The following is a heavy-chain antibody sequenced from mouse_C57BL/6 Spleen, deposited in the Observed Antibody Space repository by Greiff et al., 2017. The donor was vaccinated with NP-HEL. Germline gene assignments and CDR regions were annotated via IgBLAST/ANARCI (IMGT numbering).Heavy chain of an antibody. CDR1: GYSFTGYY. CDR3: ARIRVGFDY. V-gene: IGHV1-42*01. Sequence: VQLQQSGPELVKPGASVKISCKASGYSFTGYYMNWVKQSPEKSLEWIGEINPSTGGTTYNQKFKAKATLTVDKSSSTAYMQLKSLTSEDSAVYYCARIRVGFDYWGQGTTLTVSS. J-gene: IGHJ2*01. CDR2: INPSTGGT.